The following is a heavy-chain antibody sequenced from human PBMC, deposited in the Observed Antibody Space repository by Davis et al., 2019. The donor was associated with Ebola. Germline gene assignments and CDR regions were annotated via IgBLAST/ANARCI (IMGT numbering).Heavy chain of an antibody. CDR1: GGSFSGYY. CDR3: ARTRRGYSYGFSYYYYYGMDV. CDR2: INHSGST. V-gene: IGHV4-34*01. D-gene: IGHD5-18*01. J-gene: IGHJ6*02. Sequence: SETLSLTCAVYGGSFSGYYWSWIRQPPGKGLEWIGEINHSGSTNYNPSLKSRVTISVDTSKNQFSLKLSSVIAADTAVYYCARTRRGYSYGFSYYYYYGMDVWGQGTTVTVSS.